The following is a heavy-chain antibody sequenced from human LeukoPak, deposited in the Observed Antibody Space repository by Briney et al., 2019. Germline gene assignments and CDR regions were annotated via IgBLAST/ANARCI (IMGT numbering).Heavy chain of an antibody. CDR1: GGSISSYY. V-gene: IGHV4-4*07. J-gene: IGHJ5*02. D-gene: IGHD6-19*01. CDR2: IYTSGST. Sequence: SETLSLTCTVSGGSISSYYWSWIRQPAGKGLEWIGRIYTSGSTNYNPSLKSRVTMSVDTSKNQFSLKLSSVTAADTAVYYCARGTKDCSSGCSVWFDPWGQGTLVTVSS. CDR3: ARGTKDCSSGCSVWFDP.